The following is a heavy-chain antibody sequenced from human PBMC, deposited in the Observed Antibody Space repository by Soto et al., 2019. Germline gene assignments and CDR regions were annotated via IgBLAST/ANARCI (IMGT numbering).Heavy chain of an antibody. CDR2: MQPSTGRT. Sequence: WASVKVSCKASGYSFTSLDINWVRQIAGQGLEWMGWMQPSTGRTGYAQKFQGRVTMTRDTSINTAYMELTTLTSDDTAFYYCARGVSAGVDYWGQGTLVTVSS. J-gene: IGHJ4*02. D-gene: IGHD1-26*01. CDR3: ARGVSAGVDY. V-gene: IGHV1-8*01. CDR1: GYSFTSLD.